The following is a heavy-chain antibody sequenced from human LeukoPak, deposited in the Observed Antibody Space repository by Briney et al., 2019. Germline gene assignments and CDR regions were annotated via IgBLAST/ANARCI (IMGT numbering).Heavy chain of an antibody. J-gene: IGHJ4*02. CDR1: GGSISSYY. V-gene: IGHV4-38-2*02. CDR2: IYHSGST. Sequence: PSETLSLTCTVSGGSISSYYWSWIRQPPGKGLEWIGSIYHSGSTYYNPSLKSRVTISVDTSKNQFSLKLSSVTAADTAVYYCARGDPSDFWSGSLYYFDYWGQGTLVTVSS. CDR3: ARGDPSDFWSGSLYYFDY. D-gene: IGHD3-3*01.